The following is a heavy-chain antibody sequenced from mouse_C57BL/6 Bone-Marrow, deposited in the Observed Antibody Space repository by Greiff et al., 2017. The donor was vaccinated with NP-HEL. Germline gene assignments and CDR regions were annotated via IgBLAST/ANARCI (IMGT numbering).Heavy chain of an antibody. V-gene: IGHV10-1*01. Sequence: VQLVESGGGLVQPKGSLKLSCAASGFSFNTYAMNWVRQAPGKGLEWVARIRSKSNNYATYYADSVKDRFTISRDDSESMLYLQMNNLKTEDTAMYYCVRLGGDYSAWFAYWGQGTLVTVSA. CDR2: IRSKSNNYAT. CDR3: VRLGGDYSAWFAY. CDR1: GFSFNTYA. J-gene: IGHJ3*01. D-gene: IGHD1-1*01.